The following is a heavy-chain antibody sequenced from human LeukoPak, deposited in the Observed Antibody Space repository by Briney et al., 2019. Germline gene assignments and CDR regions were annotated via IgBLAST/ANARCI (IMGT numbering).Heavy chain of an antibody. CDR2: IYARGNT. CDR3: ARDKHNPNCSGGRCYSYFFDS. D-gene: IGHD2-15*01. CDR1: RGSISSYH. Sequence: SETLSLTCTVSRGSISSYHWSWIRQPAGKGLEWIGRIYARGNTNYNPSLKSRVTISVDTSKNQVSLNLSSVTAADTAVYYCARDKHNPNCSGGRCYSYFFDSWGQGTLVTVSS. V-gene: IGHV4-4*07. J-gene: IGHJ4*02.